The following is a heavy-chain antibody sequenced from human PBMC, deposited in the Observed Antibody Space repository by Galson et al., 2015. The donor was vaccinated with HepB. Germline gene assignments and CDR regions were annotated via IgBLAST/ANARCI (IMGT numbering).Heavy chain of an antibody. J-gene: IGHJ6*02. Sequence: SLRLSCAASGFTFGDYAMSWFRQAPGKGLEWVGFIRSKAYGGTTEYAASVKGRFTISRDDSKSIAYPQMNSLKTEDTAVYYCTRPTSSSWLNYYYYGMDVWGQGTTVTVSS. D-gene: IGHD6-13*01. CDR2: IRSKAYGGTT. CDR1: GFTFGDYA. CDR3: TRPTSSSWLNYYYYGMDV. V-gene: IGHV3-49*03.